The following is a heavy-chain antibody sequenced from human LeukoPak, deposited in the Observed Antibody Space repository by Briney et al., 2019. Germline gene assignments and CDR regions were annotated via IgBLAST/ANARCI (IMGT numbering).Heavy chain of an antibody. CDR3: ARAGGRIAARHNWFDP. V-gene: IGHV3-23*01. J-gene: IGHJ5*02. Sequence: GGSLRLSCAASGFSFSSYAMSWVRQAPGKGLEWVSAISVSGGSTYYADSVKGRFTISRDNAKNSLYLQMNSLRAEDTAVYYCARAGGRIAARHNWFDPWGQGTLVTVSS. CDR1: GFSFSSYA. D-gene: IGHD6-6*01. CDR2: ISVSGGST.